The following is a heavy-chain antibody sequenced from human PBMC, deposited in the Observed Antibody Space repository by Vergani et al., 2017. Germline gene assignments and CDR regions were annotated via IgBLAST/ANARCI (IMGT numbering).Heavy chain of an antibody. Sequence: QVQLMQSGAEMKKPGASVKVSCETSGYTFTKYNINWLRQAPGHGLEWMGWISPSNCQIRYAQKFRGRVTMTKDTSTSTGYMEMKSLTFDDTAVYYCARRDEFGTFKYWGQGTLVTVSS. CDR2: ISPSNCQI. J-gene: IGHJ4*02. V-gene: IGHV1-18*01. CDR3: ARRDEFGTFKY. CDR1: GYTFTKYN. D-gene: IGHD3-16*01.